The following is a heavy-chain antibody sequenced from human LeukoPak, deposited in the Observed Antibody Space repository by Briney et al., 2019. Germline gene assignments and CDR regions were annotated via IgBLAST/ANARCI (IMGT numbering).Heavy chain of an antibody. CDR3: ARRVRSYGPNWCFDL. CDR2: IHYSGST. J-gene: IGHJ2*01. CDR1: GGSISRYY. Sequence: ASETLSLTCTVSGGSISRYYWNWIRQPPGERLEWIGWIHYSGSTAYNPSLESQVTMSVDTSKNQFSLKLSSVTAADTAVYYCARRVRSYGPNWCFDLWGRGTLVTVSS. D-gene: IGHD5-18*01. V-gene: IGHV4-59*01.